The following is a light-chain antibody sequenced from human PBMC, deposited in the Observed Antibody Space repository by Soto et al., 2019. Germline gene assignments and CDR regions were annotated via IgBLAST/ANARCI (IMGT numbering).Light chain of an antibody. CDR3: LQDNNYPWT. CDR1: QAIRND. CDR2: GAS. V-gene: IGKV1-6*01. Sequence: AIQMTQSPSSLSASVGDRVTISCRASQAIRNDLGWYQQKPGKAPNLLIYGASSLESAVPSRFSGSGSGTDFTLTISSLQPEDFATYYCLQDNNYPWTFGQGTKVEI. J-gene: IGKJ1*01.